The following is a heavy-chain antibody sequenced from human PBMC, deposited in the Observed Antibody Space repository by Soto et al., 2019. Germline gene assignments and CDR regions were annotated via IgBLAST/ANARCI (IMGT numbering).Heavy chain of an antibody. CDR3: ARDKPVVPAATYYYGMDV. D-gene: IGHD2-2*01. CDR1: GGSISSSNW. Sequence: QVQLQESGPGLVKPSGTLSLTCAVSGGSISSSNWWSWVRQPPGKGLEWIGEIYHSGSTNYNPSLTRRVTISVDKSKNQFSLKLSSVTAADTAVYYCARDKPVVPAATYYYGMDVWGQGTTVTVSS. CDR2: IYHSGST. J-gene: IGHJ6*02. V-gene: IGHV4-4*02.